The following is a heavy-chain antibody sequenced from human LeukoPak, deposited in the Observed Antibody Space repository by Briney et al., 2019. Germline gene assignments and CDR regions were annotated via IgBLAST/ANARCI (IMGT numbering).Heavy chain of an antibody. CDR2: INPNSGGT. V-gene: IGHV1-2*02. J-gene: IGHJ4*02. D-gene: IGHD6-19*01. CDR3: ARVGATYRSGWYDY. Sequence: ASVKVSCKASGYTFTGYYMHWVRQAPGQGLEWMGWINPNSGGTNYAQKFQGRVTMTRDTSISTAYMELSRLTSDDAAVYYCARVGATYRSGWYDYWGQGTLVTVSS. CDR1: GYTFTGYY.